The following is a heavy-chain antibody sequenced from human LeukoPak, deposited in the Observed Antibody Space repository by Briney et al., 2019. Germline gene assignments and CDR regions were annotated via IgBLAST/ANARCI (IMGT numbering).Heavy chain of an antibody. V-gene: IGHV1-69*06. CDR2: IIPIFGTA. J-gene: IGHJ5*02. CDR3: AREGGSGSYYFSWFDP. Sequence: ASVKVSCKASGGTFSSYAISWVRQAPGQGLEWMGGIIPIFGTANYAQKFQGRVTITADKSTSTAYMELSSLRSEDTAVYYCAREGGSGSYYFSWFDPWGQGTLVTVSS. CDR1: GGTFSSYA. D-gene: IGHD3-10*01.